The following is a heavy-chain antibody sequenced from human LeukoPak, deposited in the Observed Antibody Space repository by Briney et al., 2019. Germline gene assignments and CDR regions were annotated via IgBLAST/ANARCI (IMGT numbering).Heavy chain of an antibody. V-gene: IGHV1-2*02. CDR1: GYTFTGYY. CDR3: ARSSVLLYFDWLLYGGGFDP. CDR2: INPNSGGT. D-gene: IGHD3-9*01. J-gene: IGHJ5*02. Sequence: ASVKVSCKASGYTFTGYYMHWVRQAPGQGLEWMGWINPNSGGTNYAQKFQGRVTMTRDTSISTAYMELSRLRSDDTAVYYCARSSVLLYFDWLLYGGGFDPCGQGTLVTVSS.